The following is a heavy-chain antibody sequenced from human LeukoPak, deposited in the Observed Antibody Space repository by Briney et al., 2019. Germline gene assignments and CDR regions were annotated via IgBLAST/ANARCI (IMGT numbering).Heavy chain of an antibody. Sequence: SETLSLTCTVSGGSIISTTYYWGWIRQPPGEGLEWIGSIDYSGSTYYNPSLKSRVTISVDTSKNQFSLNLSFVTAADTAVYSCARASGSSWYERRLHAYYYYMDVWGKGTTVTVSS. D-gene: IGHD6-13*01. CDR1: GGSIISTTYY. CDR3: ARASGSSWYERRLHAYYYYMDV. J-gene: IGHJ6*03. CDR2: IDYSGST. V-gene: IGHV4-39*07.